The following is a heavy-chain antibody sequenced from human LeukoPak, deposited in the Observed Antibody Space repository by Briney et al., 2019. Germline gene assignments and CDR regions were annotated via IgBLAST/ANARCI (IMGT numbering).Heavy chain of an antibody. D-gene: IGHD3-10*01. J-gene: IGHJ5*02. Sequence: PGGSLILSCAASGFIFSNYAMSWVRQAPGKGLEWVSSISSSSSYIYYADSVKGRFTISRDNAKNSLYLQMNSLRAEDTAVYYCARDLVMVRGIGWFDPWGQGTLVTVSS. CDR3: ARDLVMVRGIGWFDP. CDR1: GFIFSNYA. CDR2: ISSSSSYI. V-gene: IGHV3-21*01.